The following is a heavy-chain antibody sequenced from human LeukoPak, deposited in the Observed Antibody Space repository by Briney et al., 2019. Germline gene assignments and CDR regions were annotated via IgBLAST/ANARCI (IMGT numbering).Heavy chain of an antibody. J-gene: IGHJ4*02. CDR1: GGTFSSYA. V-gene: IGHV1-2*02. Sequence: GSSVKVSCKASGGTFSSYAISWVRQAPGQGLEWMGWINPNSGGTNYAQKFQGRVTMTRDTSISTAYMELSRLRSDDTAVYYCAREHCSGGSCYHDYWGQGTLVTVSS. D-gene: IGHD2-15*01. CDR2: INPNSGGT. CDR3: AREHCSGGSCYHDY.